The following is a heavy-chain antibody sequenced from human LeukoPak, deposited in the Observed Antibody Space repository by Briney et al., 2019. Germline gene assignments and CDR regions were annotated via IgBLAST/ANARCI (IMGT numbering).Heavy chain of an antibody. CDR3: ARDHGGLDS. V-gene: IGHV6-1*01. J-gene: IGHJ4*02. CDR1: GDSVSSNSAA. Sequence: SQTLSLTCAISGDSVSSNSAAWNWIRQSPSRGLEWLGRIYYRSRWFNDYAVSMRSRMTVNPDTSKNQFSLQLYSVTPEDTAVYYCARDHGGLDSWGQGTVVTVSS. CDR2: IYYRSRWFN.